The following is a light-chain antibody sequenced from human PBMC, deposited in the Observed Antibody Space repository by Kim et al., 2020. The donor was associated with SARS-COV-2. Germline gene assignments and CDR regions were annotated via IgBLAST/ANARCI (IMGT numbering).Light chain of an antibody. CDR3: ATWDDSLDVWM. CDR1: DSNIGSNT. CDR2: SNN. Sequence: QSVLSQPPSASGTPGQRVTISCFGSDSNIGSNTVNWYQQFPGTAPKLLIDSNNRRPSGVPDRVSGSKSDTSASLAISGLQSEDEADYYCATWDDSLDVWMFGGGTQLTVL. J-gene: IGLJ3*02. V-gene: IGLV1-44*01.